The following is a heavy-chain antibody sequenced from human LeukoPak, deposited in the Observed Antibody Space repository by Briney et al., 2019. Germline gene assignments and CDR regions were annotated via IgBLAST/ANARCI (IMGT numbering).Heavy chain of an antibody. CDR2: ISYDGSNK. V-gene: IGHV3-30*04. D-gene: IGHD6-13*01. CDR1: GFTFSSYA. CDR3: ASARIATAGWFDP. J-gene: IGHJ5*02. Sequence: GGSLRLSCAASGFTFSSYAMHWVRQAPGKGLEWVAVISYDGSNKYYADSVKGRFTISRDNSKNTLYLQMNSMRAEDTAVYYCASARIATAGWFDPWGQGSLVTVSS.